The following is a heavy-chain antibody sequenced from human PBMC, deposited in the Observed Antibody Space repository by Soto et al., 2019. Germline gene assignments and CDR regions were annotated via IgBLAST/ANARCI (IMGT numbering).Heavy chain of an antibody. CDR1: GYTFTSYA. CDR2: INAGNGNT. D-gene: IGHD6-6*01. CDR3: ARDSSSVGFDY. Sequence: QVQLVQSGAEVKKPGASVKVSCKASGYTFTSYAMHWARQAPGQRLEWMGWINAGNGNTKYSQKYQGRVTITRDTSASTAYMELSSLRSEDTAVYYCARDSSSVGFDYWGQGTLVTVSS. J-gene: IGHJ4*02. V-gene: IGHV1-3*01.